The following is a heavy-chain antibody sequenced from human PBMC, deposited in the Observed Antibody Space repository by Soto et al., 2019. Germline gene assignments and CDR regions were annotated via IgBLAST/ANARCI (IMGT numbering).Heavy chain of an antibody. Sequence: QAQLVQSGAEVKKPGASVKVSCKASGYTFTSYAISWVRQAPGQGLEWMGWISAYNCNTNYAQKLQVRVTMTSDTSTTTAYLELRSLRSDDTAVYYCARSRPPAWYWGQGTMVTVSS. V-gene: IGHV1-18*01. CDR1: GYTFTSYA. CDR2: ISAYNCNT. CDR3: ARSRPPAWY. J-gene: IGHJ4*02.